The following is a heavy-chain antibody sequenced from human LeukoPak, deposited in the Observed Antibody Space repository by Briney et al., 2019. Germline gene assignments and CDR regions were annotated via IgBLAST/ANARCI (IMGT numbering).Heavy chain of an antibody. J-gene: IGHJ5*02. CDR1: GFTFSSYA. Sequence: GGSLRLSCAASGFTFSSYAMSWVRQAPGKGLEWVSVIYSGGSTYYADSVKGRFTISRDNSKNTLYLQMNSLRAEDTAVYYCARGLGYYDSSGSWGQGTLVTVSA. D-gene: IGHD3-22*01. CDR3: ARGLGYYDSSGS. CDR2: IYSGGST. V-gene: IGHV3-66*01.